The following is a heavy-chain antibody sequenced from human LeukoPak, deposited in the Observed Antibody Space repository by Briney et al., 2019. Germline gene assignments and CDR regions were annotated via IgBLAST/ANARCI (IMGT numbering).Heavy chain of an antibody. CDR2: ISYGGSNK. V-gene: IGHV3-30*04. CDR1: GFTFSSYA. J-gene: IGHJ4*02. Sequence: PGRSLRLSCAASGFTFSSYAMHWVRQAPGKGLEWVAVISYGGSNKYYADSVKGRFTISRDNSKNTLYLQMNSLRAEDTAVYYCARGAVAGLYWGQGTLVTVSS. D-gene: IGHD6-19*01. CDR3: ARGAVAGLY.